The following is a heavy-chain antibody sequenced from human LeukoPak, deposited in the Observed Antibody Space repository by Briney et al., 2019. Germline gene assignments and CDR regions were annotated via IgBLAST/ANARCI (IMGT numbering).Heavy chain of an antibody. CDR3: ANGRGYSYVYGPPYAFDI. D-gene: IGHD5-18*01. Sequence: PGRSLRLSCAASGFTFSSYGMHWVRQAPGKGLEWVSVISYDGSNKYYADSVKGRFTISRDNSKNTLYLQMNSLRAEDTAVYYCANGRGYSYVYGPPYAFDIWGQGTMVTVSS. CDR2: ISYDGSNK. CDR1: GFTFSSYG. J-gene: IGHJ3*02. V-gene: IGHV3-30*18.